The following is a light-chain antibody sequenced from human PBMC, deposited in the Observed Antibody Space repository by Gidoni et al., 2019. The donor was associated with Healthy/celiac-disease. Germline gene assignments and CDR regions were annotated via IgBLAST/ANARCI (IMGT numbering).Light chain of an antibody. CDR1: QSISSY. CDR3: QQSYSTPCS. J-gene: IGKJ2*04. CDR2: AAS. Sequence: DIHMTQSPSSLSASVGDRVTITCRASQSISSYFNWYQQKPGKAPKLLIYAASSLQSGVPSRFSGSGSGTEFTLTISSLQPEDFATYYCQQSYSTPCSFGQGTKLEIK. V-gene: IGKV1-39*01.